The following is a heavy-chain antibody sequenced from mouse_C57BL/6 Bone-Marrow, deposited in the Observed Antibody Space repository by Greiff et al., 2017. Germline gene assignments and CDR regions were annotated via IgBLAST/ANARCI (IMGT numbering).Heavy chain of an antibody. D-gene: IGHD3-2*02. Sequence: VQLQQSGPELVKPGASVKISCKASGYAFSSSWMHWVKQRPGQGLEWIGRIYPGDGDTNYNGKFKGKATLTADKSSSTAYMQLSSLTSEDSAVXFCAREGSGCVDYWGQGTTVTVSA. CDR3: AREGSGCVDY. V-gene: IGHV1-82*01. J-gene: IGHJ2*01. CDR1: GYAFSSSW. CDR2: IYPGDGDT.